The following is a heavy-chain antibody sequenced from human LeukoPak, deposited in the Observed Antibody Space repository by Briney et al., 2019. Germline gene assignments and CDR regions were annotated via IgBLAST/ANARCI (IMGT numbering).Heavy chain of an antibody. V-gene: IGHV3-15*01. Sequence: GGSLRLSCAASGFTFSSYGMHWVRQAPGKGLEWVGRIKSKTNGETTDYAAPVKGRFTISRDDSKDTLFLQMNSLKTEDTGVYYCTTAGSGSPFRYWGQGTLVTVSS. J-gene: IGHJ4*02. CDR1: GFTFSSYG. CDR3: TTAGSGSPFRY. D-gene: IGHD1-26*01. CDR2: IKSKTNGETT.